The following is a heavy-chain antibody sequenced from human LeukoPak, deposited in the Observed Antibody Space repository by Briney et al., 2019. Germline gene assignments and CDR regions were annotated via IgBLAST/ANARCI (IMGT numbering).Heavy chain of an antibody. Sequence: PSETLSLTCTVSGGSISSSYYWGWVRQPPGKGLEWIGSIYYSGSTYYNPSLKSRVTISVDTSKNQFSLKLSSVTAADTAVYYCARHRRYCSSTSCLNWFDPWGQGTLVTVSS. CDR1: GGSISSSYY. CDR2: IYYSGST. D-gene: IGHD2-2*01. J-gene: IGHJ5*02. CDR3: ARHRRYCSSTSCLNWFDP. V-gene: IGHV4-39*01.